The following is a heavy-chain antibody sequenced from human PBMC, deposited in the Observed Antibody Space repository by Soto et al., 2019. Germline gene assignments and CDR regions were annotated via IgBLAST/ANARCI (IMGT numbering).Heavy chain of an antibody. D-gene: IGHD1-1*01. CDR1: GFTISSNA. CDR3: AKDKPGTTSFDY. Sequence: GGSLRLSCAASGFTISSNAMYWVRQAPGKGLEWVSAISDRGATTHYADSVKGRFTISRDTSKNTLYLQLNTLRADDTAVYYCAKDKPGTTSFDYWGQGTLVTVSS. J-gene: IGHJ4*02. CDR2: ISDRGATT. V-gene: IGHV3-23*01.